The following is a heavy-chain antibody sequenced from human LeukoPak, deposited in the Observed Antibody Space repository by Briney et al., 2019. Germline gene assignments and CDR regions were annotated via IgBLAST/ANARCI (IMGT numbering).Heavy chain of an antibody. CDR1: GFMFSSYS. J-gene: IGHJ5*02. V-gene: IGHV3-48*01. CDR2: ISSSSSTI. Sequence: GGSLRLSCAASGFMFSSYSINWVRQAPGKGLEWISYISSSSSTIYYADSVKGRFTISRDDAKNSLYLQMNSLRAEDTAVYYCASVGTTRTTGSWGQGTLVIVSS. D-gene: IGHD1-14*01. CDR3: ASVGTTRTTGS.